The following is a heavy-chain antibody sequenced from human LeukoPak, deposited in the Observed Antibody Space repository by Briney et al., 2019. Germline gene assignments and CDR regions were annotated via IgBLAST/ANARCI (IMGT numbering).Heavy chain of an antibody. D-gene: IGHD3-16*01. CDR2: ISWNSGSI. V-gene: IGHV3-9*01. J-gene: IGHJ6*02. CDR3: AKGHYDYPMCMDV. Sequence: GGSLRLSCAASGFTFDDYAMHWVRQAPGKGLEWVSGISWNSGSIGYADSVKGRFTISRDNAKNSLYLQMNSLRAEDTALYYCAKGHYDYPMCMDVWGQGTTVTVSS. CDR1: GFTFDDYA.